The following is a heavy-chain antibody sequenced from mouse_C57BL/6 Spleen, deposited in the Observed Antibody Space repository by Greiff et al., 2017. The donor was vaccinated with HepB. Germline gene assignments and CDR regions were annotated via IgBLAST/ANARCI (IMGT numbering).Heavy chain of an antibody. CDR1: GFTFSSYA. J-gene: IGHJ4*01. CDR2: ISDGGSYT. Sequence: DVKLVESGGGLVKPGGSLKLSCAASGFTFSSYAMSWVRQTPEKRLEWVATISDGGSYTYYPDKVKGRFTISRDNAKNNLYLQMSHLKSEDTAMYYCARDSLYAMDYWGQGTSVTVSS. CDR3: ARDSLYAMDY. V-gene: IGHV5-4*01.